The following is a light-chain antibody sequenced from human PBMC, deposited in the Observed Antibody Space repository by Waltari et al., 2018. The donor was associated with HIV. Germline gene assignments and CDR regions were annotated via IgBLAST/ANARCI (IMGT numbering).Light chain of an antibody. J-gene: IGLJ2*01. CDR1: KIGTKS. CDR2: DDS. CDR3: QVWHSKSDHVV. V-gene: IGLV3-21*02. Sequence: SYVLTQAPSVSVAPGQTASISCGGDKIGTKSVHWYQQKPGQAPVLVVYDDSDRPSGIPERFSGFNAGNPATLTISRVEAGDEADYYCQVWHSKSDHVVFGGGTKVTVL.